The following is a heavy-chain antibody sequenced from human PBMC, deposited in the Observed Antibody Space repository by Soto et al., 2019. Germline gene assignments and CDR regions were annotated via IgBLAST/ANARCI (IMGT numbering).Heavy chain of an antibody. CDR1: GFSLNTGGVG. Sequence: QITLRESGPTLVTPTQTLTLTCTFSGFSLNTGGVGVAWIRQPPGAALEWLTLIYWDDEKRYNPSLKNRLTITKDSSKNQVVITMTNVDPVDTATYYCAHLGGVAASYFDFWGQGTLVTVSS. D-gene: IGHD6-25*01. CDR3: AHLGGVAASYFDF. CDR2: IYWDDEK. J-gene: IGHJ4*02. V-gene: IGHV2-5*02.